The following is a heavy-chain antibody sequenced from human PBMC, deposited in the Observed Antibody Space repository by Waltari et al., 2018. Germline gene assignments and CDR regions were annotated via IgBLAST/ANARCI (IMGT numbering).Heavy chain of an antibody. D-gene: IGHD2-21*02. CDR1: AGSFSGYY. J-gene: IGHJ6*02. CDR3: VRLEDCSGPGGNCYSGDSFALDV. V-gene: IGHV4-34*02. Sequence: QVQLQQWGAGLLQPSETLSLTCGVYAGSFSGYYWGWIRQPPGKGLEWIGEINHAGNRNYNPSLRSRVTMLVDTSRSQFSLKLSSMTAADTALYYCVRLEDCSGPGGNCYSGDSFALDVWGQGTTVTVSS. CDR2: INHAGNR.